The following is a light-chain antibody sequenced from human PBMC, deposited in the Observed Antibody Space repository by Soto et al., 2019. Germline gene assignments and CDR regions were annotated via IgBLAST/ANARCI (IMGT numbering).Light chain of an antibody. CDR2: ADS. CDR3: QSYDSSLSGVI. V-gene: IGLV1-40*01. Sequence: QSVLTQPPSVSGAPGQRVTISCTGRSSNIGAGYDVHWYQQFPGTAPKIIIYADSDRPSGVPDRFSGSKSGTSASLASTGLRAEDEGDYYCQSYDSSLSGVIFGGGTKLTVL. CDR1: SSNIGAGYD. J-gene: IGLJ2*01.